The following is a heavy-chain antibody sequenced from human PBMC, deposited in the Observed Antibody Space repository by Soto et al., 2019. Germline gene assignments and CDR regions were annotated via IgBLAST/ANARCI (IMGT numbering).Heavy chain of an antibody. J-gene: IGHJ4*02. CDR3: AHGRRRGSGSYPDY. CDR1: GFSLSTSGVG. D-gene: IGHD3-10*01. CDR2: IYWNDDK. Sequence: QITLKESGPTLVKPTQTLTLTCTFSGFSLSTSGVGVGWIRQPPGKALEWLALIYWNDDKRYSPSLKSRLTITKDTSKNQVVLTMTNMDPVDTATYYCAHGRRRGSGSYPDYWGQGTLVTVSS. V-gene: IGHV2-5*01.